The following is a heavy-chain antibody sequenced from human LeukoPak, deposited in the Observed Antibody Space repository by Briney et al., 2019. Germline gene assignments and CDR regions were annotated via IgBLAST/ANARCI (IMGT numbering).Heavy chain of an antibody. D-gene: IGHD5-12*01. CDR3: ARQTVALAFDI. CDR2: IYDGGST. V-gene: IGHV3-66*04. CDR1: GFTVSSYY. J-gene: IGHJ3*02. Sequence: PGGSLRLSCAASGFTVSSYYMTWVRQAPGKGLEWVSIIYDGGSTYYADSVKGRFTISRDNAKNSLYLQMNSLRAEDTAVYYCARQTVALAFDIWGQGTMVTVSS.